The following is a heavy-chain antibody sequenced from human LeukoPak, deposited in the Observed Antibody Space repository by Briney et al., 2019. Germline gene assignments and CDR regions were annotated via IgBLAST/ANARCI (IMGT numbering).Heavy chain of an antibody. CDR3: ARDAYYYDSSGYYYGSGPLDY. V-gene: IGHV1-2*02. CDR1: GYTFTGYY. Sequence: GASVKVSCKASGYTFTGYYMHWVRQAPGQGLEGMGWINPNSGGTNYAQKFQGRVTMTRDTSISTAYMELSRLRSDDTAVYYCARDAYYYDSSGYYYGSGPLDYWGQGTLVTVSS. D-gene: IGHD3-22*01. J-gene: IGHJ4*02. CDR2: INPNSGGT.